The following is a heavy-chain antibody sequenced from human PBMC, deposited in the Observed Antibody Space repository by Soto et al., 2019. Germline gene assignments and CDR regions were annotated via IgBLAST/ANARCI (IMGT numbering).Heavy chain of an antibody. D-gene: IGHD3-16*02. Sequence: GGSLRLSCAASGFTFSDYYMSWIRQAPGKGLEWVSAISGSGGSTYYADSVKGRFTISRDNSKNTLYLQMNSLRAEDTAVYYCATHNDYIWGSYRYKGAFDIWGQGTMVTVSS. J-gene: IGHJ3*02. V-gene: IGHV3-23*01. CDR3: ATHNDYIWGSYRYKGAFDI. CDR2: ISGSGGST. CDR1: GFTFSDYY.